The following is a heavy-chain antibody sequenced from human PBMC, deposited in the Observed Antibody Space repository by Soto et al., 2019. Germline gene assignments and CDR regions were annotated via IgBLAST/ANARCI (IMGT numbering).Heavy chain of an antibody. V-gene: IGHV3-66*01. CDR3: AREDPDAFDI. Sequence: GGSLRLSCAASGFTVSSNYMSWVRQAPGKGLEWVSVIYSGGSTYYADSVKCRFTISRDNSKNTLYLQMNSLRAEDTAVYYCAREDPDAFDIWGQGTMVTVSS. CDR2: IYSGGST. J-gene: IGHJ3*02. CDR1: GFTVSSNY.